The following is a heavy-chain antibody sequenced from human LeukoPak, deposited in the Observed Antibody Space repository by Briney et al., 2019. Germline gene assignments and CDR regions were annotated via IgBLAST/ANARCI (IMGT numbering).Heavy chain of an antibody. D-gene: IGHD3-9*01. CDR2: IGSYEGDT. Sequence: VASVTVSCKATSHIRWVRQAPGQGLEWMGWIGSYEGDTYYAQKFQGRVTMTTDTSTSTAYMELRSLRSDDTAVYYCARDQVADMNRPYDMSDYWGQGTLVTVSS. V-gene: IGHV1-18*01. CDR1: TSH. J-gene: IGHJ4*02. CDR3: ARDQVADMNRPYDMSDY.